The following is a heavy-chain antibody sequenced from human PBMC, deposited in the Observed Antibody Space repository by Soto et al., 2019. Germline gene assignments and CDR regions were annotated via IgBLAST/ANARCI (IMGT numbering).Heavy chain of an antibody. J-gene: IGHJ5*02. CDR2: IYHSGST. CDR1: GGSISSSNW. D-gene: IGHD4-4*01. V-gene: IGHV4-4*02. CDR3: ARANDYSNYDWFDP. Sequence: PSETLSLTCAVSGGSISSSNWWSWVRQPPGKGLEWIGEIYHSGSTNYNPSLKSRVTISVDKSKNQFSLKLSSVTAADTAVYYCARANDYSNYDWFDPWGQGTLVTVSS.